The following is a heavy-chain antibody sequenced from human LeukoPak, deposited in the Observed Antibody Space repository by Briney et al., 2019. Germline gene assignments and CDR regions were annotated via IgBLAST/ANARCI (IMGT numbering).Heavy chain of an antibody. J-gene: IGHJ4*02. CDR2: IYYSGSS. D-gene: IGHD3-22*01. Sequence: PSETLSLTCTVSGGSISSYYWSWIRQPPGKGLEWIGYIYYSGSSNYNPSLKSRVTISVDTSKNQFSMNLSSVTAADTAVYYCARGHYDSSGYWLSYFDYWGQGSLVTVSP. CDR1: GGSISSYY. V-gene: IGHV4-59*01. CDR3: ARGHYDSSGYWLSYFDY.